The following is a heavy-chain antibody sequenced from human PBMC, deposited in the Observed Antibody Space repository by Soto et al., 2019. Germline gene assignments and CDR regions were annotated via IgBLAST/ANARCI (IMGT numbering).Heavy chain of an antibody. CDR2: IWYDGSNK. CDR1: GFTFSSYG. CDR3: ARSPGRQWLVRYYFDY. D-gene: IGHD6-19*01. V-gene: IGHV3-33*01. J-gene: IGHJ4*02. Sequence: GGSLRLSCAASGFTFSSYGMHWVRQAPGKGLEWVAVIWYDGSNKYYADSVKGRFTISRDNSKNTLYLQMNSLRAEDTAVYYCARSPGRQWLVRYYFDYWGQGTLVTVSS.